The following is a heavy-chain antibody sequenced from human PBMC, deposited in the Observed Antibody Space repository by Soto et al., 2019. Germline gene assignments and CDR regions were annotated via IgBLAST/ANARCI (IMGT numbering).Heavy chain of an antibody. CDR2: IYPGDSDT. CDR1: GYSFTSYW. CDR3: ARQRIAAAADTYYYGMDV. J-gene: IGHJ6*02. Sequence: GESLKISCKGSGYSFTSYWIGWVRQMPGKGLEWMGIIYPGDSDTRYSPSFQGQVTISADQSISTAYLQWSSLKASDTAMYYCARQRIAAAADTYYYGMDVWGQGTTVTVSS. V-gene: IGHV5-51*01. D-gene: IGHD6-13*01.